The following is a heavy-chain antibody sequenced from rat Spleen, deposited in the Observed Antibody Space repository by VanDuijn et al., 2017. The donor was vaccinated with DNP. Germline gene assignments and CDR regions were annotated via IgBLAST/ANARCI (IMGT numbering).Heavy chain of an antibody. D-gene: IGHD1-6*01. CDR2: ITSSGST. Sequence: EVQVQESGPGLVKPSQSPSLTCSVTDYSITSNYWGWIRKLPGNKMEWIGHITSSGSTSYNPSLKSRISITRDTSKNQIFLQLNSVTIEDTATYYCARSRVYYGFAMDAWGQGTSVTVSS. J-gene: IGHJ4*01. CDR3: ARSRVYYGFAMDA. CDR1: DYSITSNY. V-gene: IGHV3-1*01.